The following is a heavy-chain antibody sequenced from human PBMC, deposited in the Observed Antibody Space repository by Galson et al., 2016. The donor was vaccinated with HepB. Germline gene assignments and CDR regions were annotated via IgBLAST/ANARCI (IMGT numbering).Heavy chain of an antibody. CDR2: IRNKANSYTT. V-gene: IGHV3-72*01. Sequence: SLRLSCAASGFSFSDHYMDWVRQAPGKGLEWVGRIRNKANSYTTEYAASVKGRFTISRDDSKNSLYLQMNSLKTEDTAVYYCAIVGTSGGPGYLDFWGQGTLVTVSA. J-gene: IGHJ4*02. CDR3: AIVGTSGGPGYLDF. D-gene: IGHD1-26*01. CDR1: GFSFSDHY.